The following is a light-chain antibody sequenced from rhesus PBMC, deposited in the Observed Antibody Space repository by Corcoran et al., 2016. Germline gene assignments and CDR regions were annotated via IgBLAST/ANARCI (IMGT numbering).Light chain of an antibody. J-gene: IGKJ2*01. Sequence: DIQMTQSPSSLSASVGDRVTVTCRASQGINKELSWYQQKPGKAPKLLISAASSLQTGVSSRFSGRGSGTDYTLPISSLPPEYVATYYCLQDYTTPYSFGQGSKVEIK. V-gene: IGKV1-94*01. CDR1: QGINKE. CDR2: AAS. CDR3: LQDYTTPYS.